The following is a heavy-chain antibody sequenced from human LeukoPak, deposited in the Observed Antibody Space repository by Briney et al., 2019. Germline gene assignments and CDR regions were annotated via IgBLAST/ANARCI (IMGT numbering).Heavy chain of an antibody. CDR1: GFTFSSYA. J-gene: IGHJ4*02. V-gene: IGHV3-23*01. Sequence: GGSLRLSCAASGFTFSSYAMRWVRQAPGKGLEWVSAISGSGGSTYYADSVKGRFTISRDNAKNSLYLQVNSLRAEDTALYYCARDGYSSGWAHAFDYWGQGTLVTVSS. CDR2: ISGSGGST. CDR3: ARDGYSSGWAHAFDY. D-gene: IGHD6-19*01.